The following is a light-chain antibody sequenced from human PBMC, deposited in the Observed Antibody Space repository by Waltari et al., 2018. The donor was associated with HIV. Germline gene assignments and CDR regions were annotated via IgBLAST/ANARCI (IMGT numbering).Light chain of an antibody. J-gene: IGKJ4*01. V-gene: IGKV2-28*01. Sequence: EIAMTQSPLSLPVTPGEPASISCTSSQSLLHSNGYNFLDWYLQRPRQSPQLLIYLGSYRACGVPDRFSGSGSGTNFTLTINRVEAEDAGIYYCMQALQTLSFGEGTKVEIK. CDR3: MQALQTLS. CDR1: QSLLHSNGYNF. CDR2: LGS.